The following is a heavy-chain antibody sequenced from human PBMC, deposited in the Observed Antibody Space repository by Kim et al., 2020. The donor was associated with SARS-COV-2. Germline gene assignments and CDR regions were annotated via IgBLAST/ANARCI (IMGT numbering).Heavy chain of an antibody. Sequence: GGSLRLSCAASVFTFSNAWMSWVRQAPGKGLEWVGRIKSKTDGGTTDYAAPVKGRFTISRDDSKNTLYLQMNSLKTEDTAVYYCTTSGANYDFWSGYYTGGYFDAFDIWGQGTMVTVSS. J-gene: IGHJ3*02. CDR2: IKSKTDGGTT. CDR3: TTSGANYDFWSGYYTGGYFDAFDI. V-gene: IGHV3-15*01. D-gene: IGHD3-3*01. CDR1: VFTFSNAW.